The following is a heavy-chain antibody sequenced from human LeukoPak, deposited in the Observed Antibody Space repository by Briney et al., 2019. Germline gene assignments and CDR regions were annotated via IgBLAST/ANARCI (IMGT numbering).Heavy chain of an antibody. V-gene: IGHV3-30*18. Sequence: GGSLRLSCAASGFTFSSYWMSWVRQAPGKGLEWVAVISYDGSNKYYADSVKGRFTISRDNSKNTLYLQMNSLRAEDTAVYYCAKALLGDTVIRDYWGQGTLVTVSS. CDR3: AKALLGDTVIRDY. CDR2: ISYDGSNK. CDR1: GFTFSSYW. J-gene: IGHJ4*02. D-gene: IGHD4-17*01.